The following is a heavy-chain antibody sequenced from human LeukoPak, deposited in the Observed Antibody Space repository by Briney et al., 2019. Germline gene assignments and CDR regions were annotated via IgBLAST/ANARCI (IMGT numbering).Heavy chain of an antibody. J-gene: IGHJ6*03. CDR3: ARGETHMQQLVLRYYYYYMDV. Sequence: GGSLRLSCAASGFTFSSYWMSWVRQAPGKGLEWVSYISSSSSTIYYADSVKGRFTISRDNAKNSLYLQMNSLRAEDTAVYYCARGETHMQQLVLRYYYYYMDVWGKGTTVTVSS. CDR1: GFTFSSYW. V-gene: IGHV3-48*01. CDR2: ISSSSSTI. D-gene: IGHD6-13*01.